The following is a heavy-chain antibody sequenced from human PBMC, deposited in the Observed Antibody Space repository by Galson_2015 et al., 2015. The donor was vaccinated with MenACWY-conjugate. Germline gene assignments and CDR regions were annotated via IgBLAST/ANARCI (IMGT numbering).Heavy chain of an antibody. D-gene: IGHD2-21*01. Sequence: CAISGDSVSSNNAAWTWIRQSPSRGLEWLGRTYYRSKWYNDYAFSLKSRITVNPDTSKNQFSLQLNSVTPEDTAVYYCARWGPSHTAYRPSTDQINDAFDVSGQGTMVTVSS. V-gene: IGHV6-1*01. CDR1: GDSVSSNNAA. J-gene: IGHJ3*01. CDR3: ARWGPSHTAYRPSTDQINDAFDV. CDR2: TYYRSKWYN.